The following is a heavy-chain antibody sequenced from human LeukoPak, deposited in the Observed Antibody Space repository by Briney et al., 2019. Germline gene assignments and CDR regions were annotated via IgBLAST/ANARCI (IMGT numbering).Heavy chain of an antibody. V-gene: IGHV1-2*06. D-gene: IGHD4-23*01. J-gene: IGHJ3*02. CDR3: ARPISTVVRRNAFDI. CDR2: INPNSGGT. CDR1: GYTFTGYY. Sequence: ASVKVSCKASGYTFTGYYMHWVRQAPGQGLEWMGRINPNSGGTNYAQKFQGRVTMTRDTSISTAYMELSRLRSDDTAVYYCARPISTVVRRNAFDIWGQGTMVTVSS.